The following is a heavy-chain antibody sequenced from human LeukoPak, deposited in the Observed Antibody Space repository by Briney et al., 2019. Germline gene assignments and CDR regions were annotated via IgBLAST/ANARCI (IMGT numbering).Heavy chain of an antibody. CDR2: ISGSGGST. V-gene: IGHV3-23*01. D-gene: IGHD6-13*01. J-gene: IGHJ4*02. CDR3: ARDETAAAGKGYYFDY. Sequence: GGSLRRSCAASGFTFSSYAMSWVRQAPGKGLEWVSAISGSGGSTYYADSVKGRFTISRDNSKNTLYLQMNSLRAEDTAVYYCARDETAAAGKGYYFDYWGQGTLVTVSS. CDR1: GFTFSSYA.